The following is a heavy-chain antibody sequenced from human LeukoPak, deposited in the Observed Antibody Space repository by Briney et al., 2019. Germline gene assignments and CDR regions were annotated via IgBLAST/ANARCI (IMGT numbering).Heavy chain of an antibody. D-gene: IGHD6-13*01. CDR1: GFTFSSYS. J-gene: IGHJ3*02. Sequence: PGGSLRLSCAASGFTFSSYSMNWVHQAPGKGLEWVSSISSSSSYIYYADSVKGRFTISRDNAKNSLYLQMNSLRAEDTAVYYCARTYSSLTVDAFDIWGQGTMVTVSS. V-gene: IGHV3-21*01. CDR2: ISSSSSYI. CDR3: ARTYSSLTVDAFDI.